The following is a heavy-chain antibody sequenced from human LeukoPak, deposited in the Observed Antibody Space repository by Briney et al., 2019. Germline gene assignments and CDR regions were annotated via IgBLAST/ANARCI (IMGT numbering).Heavy chain of an antibody. D-gene: IGHD6-19*01. Sequence: KPSETLSLTCAVYGGSFSGYYWSWIRQPPGKGLEWIGEINHSGSTNYNPSLKSRVTISVDTSKNQFSLKLSSVTAADTAVYYCARDRDYSSGWYSGATNYPNWGQGTLVTVSS. CDR1: GGSFSGYY. V-gene: IGHV4-34*01. CDR2: INHSGST. J-gene: IGHJ4*02. CDR3: ARDRDYSSGWYSGATNYPN.